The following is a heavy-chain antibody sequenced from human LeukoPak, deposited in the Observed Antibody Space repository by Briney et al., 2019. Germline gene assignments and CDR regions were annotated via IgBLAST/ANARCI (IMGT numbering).Heavy chain of an antibody. CDR2: ISGSGDNT. CDR1: GFTFSSYA. CDR3: AKATIVVVIAYYYFDY. V-gene: IGHV3-23*01. D-gene: IGHD2-21*01. Sequence: PGGSLRLSCAASGFTFSSYAISWVRQPPGKGLEWVSGISGSGDNTYYADSVKGRFTISRDNSKKTLYLHLNSLRVEDAAVYYCAKATIVVVIAYYYFDYWGQGTLVTVSS. J-gene: IGHJ4*02.